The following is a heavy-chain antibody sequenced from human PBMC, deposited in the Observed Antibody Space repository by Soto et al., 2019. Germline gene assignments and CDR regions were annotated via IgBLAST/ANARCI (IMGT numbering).Heavy chain of an antibody. Sequence: GGSLRPSCAASGFTFSSYAMSWVRQAPGKGLEWVSAISGSGGSTYYADSVKGRFTISRDNSKNTLYLQMNSLRAEDTTVYYCASLDQWLRAVVDYWGQGTLVTVSS. CDR3: ASLDQWLRAVVDY. J-gene: IGHJ4*02. D-gene: IGHD5-12*01. V-gene: IGHV3-23*01. CDR1: GFTFSSYA. CDR2: ISGSGGST.